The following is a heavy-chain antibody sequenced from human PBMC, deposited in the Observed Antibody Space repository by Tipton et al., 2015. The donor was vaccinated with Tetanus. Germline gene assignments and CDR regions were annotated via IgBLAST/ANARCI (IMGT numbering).Heavy chain of an antibody. CDR2: IAGSVGST. Sequence: SLRLSCAASGFTFSSYPMAWVRQAPGKGLEWVSGIAGSVGSTYYADSVRGRFTVSRDNSQNILFLQMNSLRAEDTAVYYCAKAKTWINLWFGDYWGQGVLVTVSS. D-gene: IGHD3-10*01. J-gene: IGHJ4*02. CDR3: AKAKTWINLWFGDY. V-gene: IGHV3-23*01. CDR1: GFTFSSYP.